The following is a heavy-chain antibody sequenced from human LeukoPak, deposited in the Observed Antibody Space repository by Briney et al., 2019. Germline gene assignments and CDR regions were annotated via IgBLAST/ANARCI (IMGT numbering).Heavy chain of an antibody. CDR2: VYYSGTT. CDR1: GGSISLSYYY. J-gene: IGHJ4*02. CDR3: ARDLNIGFYYDYVWGSYRQFDY. D-gene: IGHD3-16*02. Sequence: SETLSLTCSVSGGSISLSYYYWGWIRQPPGRALEWIGSVYYSGTTSYNPSLKSRVTISVDMSKNHFSLRLSSVTAADTAMYYCARDLNIGFYYDYVWGSYRQFDYWGQGTLVTVSS. V-gene: IGHV4-39*07.